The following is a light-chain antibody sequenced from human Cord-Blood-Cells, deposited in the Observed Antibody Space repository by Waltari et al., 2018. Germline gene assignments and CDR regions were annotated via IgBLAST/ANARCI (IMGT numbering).Light chain of an antibody. CDR1: SSNTGAGYD. CDR3: QSYDSSLSGSWV. CDR2: GNS. J-gene: IGLJ3*02. V-gene: IGLV1-40*01. Sequence: QSVLTQPPSVSGAPGQRVTISCTGSSSNTGAGYDVHWYHQLPGTAPKLLIYGNSNRPSGVPDRFSGSKSGTSASLAITGLQAEDEADYYCQSYDSSLSGSWVFGGGTKLTVL.